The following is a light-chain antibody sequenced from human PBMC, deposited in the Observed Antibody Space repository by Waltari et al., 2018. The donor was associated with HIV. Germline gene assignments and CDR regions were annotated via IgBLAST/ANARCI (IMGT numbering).Light chain of an antibody. J-gene: IGKJ3*01. CDR1: QSLSSSY. V-gene: IGKV3-20*01. CDR2: GAS. Sequence: EIVLTQVPGTLSLSPGERATLPCRASQSLSSSYLAWYQQKPGQAPRLLIYGASSSATGIPDRFSGSGSGTDFTLTISRLEPEDFAVYYCQQYGSSPPITFGPGTKVDIK. CDR3: QQYGSSPPIT.